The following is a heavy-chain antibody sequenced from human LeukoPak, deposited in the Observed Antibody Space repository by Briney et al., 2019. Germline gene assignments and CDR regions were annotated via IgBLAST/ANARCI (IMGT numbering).Heavy chain of an antibody. Sequence: SETLSLTCTVSGGSISSRSYYWGWIRQPPGKGLEWIGSVYYSGSTFYNPSLKSRVTISVDTSKNQCSLKLSSVSAADTAVYYCAREYFSSPDFWGQGTLVTVSS. V-gene: IGHV4-39*02. CDR3: AREYFSSPDF. D-gene: IGHD6-6*01. CDR1: GGSISSRSYY. J-gene: IGHJ4*02. CDR2: VYYSGST.